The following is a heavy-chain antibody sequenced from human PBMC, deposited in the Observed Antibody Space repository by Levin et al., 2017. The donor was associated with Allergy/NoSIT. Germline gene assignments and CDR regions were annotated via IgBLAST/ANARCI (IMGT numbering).Heavy chain of an antibody. V-gene: IGHV3-23*01. CDR2: ISGNGGST. CDR3: AKGGLQSSVYDLDY. Sequence: PGGSLRLSCAASGFTFSNYAMNWGRQAPGKGLEWVSAISGNGGSTYYADSVRGRFTISRDNSKNTLYLQMNSLRAEDTAVYYCAKGGLQSSVYDLDYWGQGTLVTVSS. D-gene: IGHD5/OR15-5a*01. J-gene: IGHJ4*02. CDR1: GFTFSNYA.